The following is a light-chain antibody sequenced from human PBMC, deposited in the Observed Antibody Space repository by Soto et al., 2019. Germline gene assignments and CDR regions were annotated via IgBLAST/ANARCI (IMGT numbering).Light chain of an antibody. CDR2: AAS. V-gene: IGKV3-20*01. J-gene: IGKJ2*01. Sequence: EIVLTQSPGTLSLSPGERATLSCRASLSVSSTFLAWYQQKPGQAPRLLIYAASSRATGIPDRFSGSGSGTDLTLTISRLEPEDFAVYYCQHYSTSHPVTFGQGIKLEIK. CDR1: LSVSSTF. CDR3: QHYSTSHPVT.